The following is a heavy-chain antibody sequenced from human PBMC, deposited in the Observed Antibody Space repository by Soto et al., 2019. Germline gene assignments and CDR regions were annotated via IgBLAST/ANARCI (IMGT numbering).Heavy chain of an antibody. CDR1: GYTFTGYY. V-gene: IGHV1-2*04. J-gene: IGHJ4*02. D-gene: IGHD6-13*01. CDR3: ARSIGGRGVAAAWDEHYFDY. Sequence: ASVKVSCKASGYTFTGYYMHWVRQAPGQGLGWMGWINPNSGGTNYAQKFQGWVTMTRDTSISTAYMELSRLRSKDTAVYYCARSIGGRGVAAAWDEHYFDYWGQGTLVTVSS. CDR2: INPNSGGT.